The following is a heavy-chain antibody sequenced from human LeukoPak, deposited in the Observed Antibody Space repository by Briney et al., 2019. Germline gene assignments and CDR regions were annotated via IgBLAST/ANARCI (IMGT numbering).Heavy chain of an antibody. CDR2: IYYSGST. D-gene: IGHD5-12*01. CDR1: SGSISSYY. Sequence: SETLSLTCTVSSGSISSYYWSWIRQPPGKGLEWIGYIYYSGSTNYNPSLKSRVTISVDTSKNQFSLKLSSVTAADAAVYYCARMGSGGYSGYDVFDYWGQGTLVTVSS. J-gene: IGHJ4*02. CDR3: ARMGSGGYSGYDVFDY. V-gene: IGHV4-59*12.